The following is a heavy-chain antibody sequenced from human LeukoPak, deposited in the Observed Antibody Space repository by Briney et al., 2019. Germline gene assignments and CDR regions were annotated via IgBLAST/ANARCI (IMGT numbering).Heavy chain of an antibody. J-gene: IGHJ4*02. CDR1: GYTLTELF. CDR3: ATARGVVVAATGGVGYYFDY. Sequence: ASVKVSCKVSGYTLTELFMHWVRQAPGKGLEWMGGFDPEDGETIYAQKFQGRVTVTEDTSTDTVYMELSSLRSEDTAVCYCATARGVVVAATGGVGYYFDYWGQGTLVTVSS. CDR2: FDPEDGET. V-gene: IGHV1-24*01. D-gene: IGHD2-15*01.